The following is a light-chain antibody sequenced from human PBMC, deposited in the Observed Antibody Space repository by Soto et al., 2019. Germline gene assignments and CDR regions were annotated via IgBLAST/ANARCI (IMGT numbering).Light chain of an antibody. V-gene: IGKV3-20*01. Sequence: EIVLTQSPGTLSLSPGERATLSCRASQSLSSTYLAWYQQKPGQSPRLLIYGASNRATAIPDRFSGSGSGQDFTLTINRLEDEDVAVYYCQQYGSSPLTFGQGTKVEIK. CDR3: QQYGSSPLT. CDR2: GAS. J-gene: IGKJ1*01. CDR1: QSLSSTY.